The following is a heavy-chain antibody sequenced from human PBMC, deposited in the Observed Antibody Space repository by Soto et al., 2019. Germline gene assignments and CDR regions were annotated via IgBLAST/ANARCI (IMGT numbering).Heavy chain of an antibody. D-gene: IGHD3-16*01. CDR2: IIPIFGTA. CDR1: GGTFSSYA. Sequence: QVQLVQSGAEVKKPGSSVKVSCKASGGTFSSYAISWVRQAPGQGLEWMGGIIPIFGTANYAQKFQGRVTMTADESTSTAYMELSSLRSEDTAVYYCARGTYVWGSLYYYYGMDVWGQGTTVTVSS. J-gene: IGHJ6*02. V-gene: IGHV1-69*01. CDR3: ARGTYVWGSLYYYYGMDV.